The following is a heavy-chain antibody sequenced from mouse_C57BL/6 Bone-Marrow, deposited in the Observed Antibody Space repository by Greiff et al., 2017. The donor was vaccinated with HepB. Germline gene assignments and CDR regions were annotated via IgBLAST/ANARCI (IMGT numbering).Heavy chain of an antibody. CDR3: ARRLTGTWRFAY. J-gene: IGHJ3*01. CDR2: INPYNGGT. CDR1: GYTFTDYY. D-gene: IGHD4-1*01. Sequence: EVKLVESGPVLVKPGASVKMSCKASGYTFTDYYMNWVKQSHGKSLEWIGVINPYNGGTSYNQKFKGKATLTVDKSSSTAYMELNSLTSEDSAVYYCARRLTGTWRFAYWGQGTLDTVSA. V-gene: IGHV1-19*01.